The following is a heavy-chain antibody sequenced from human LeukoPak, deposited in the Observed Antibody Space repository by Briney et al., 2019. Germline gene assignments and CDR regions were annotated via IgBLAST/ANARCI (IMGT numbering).Heavy chain of an antibody. V-gene: IGHV4-39*07. CDR3: AREGYCSGGSCDNWFDP. CDR2: IYYSGST. D-gene: IGHD2-15*01. CDR1: GGSISSSTYY. J-gene: IGHJ5*02. Sequence: SETLSLTCTVSGGSISSSTYYWGWIRQPPGKGLEWIGSIYYSGSTYYNPSLKSRVTISVDRSKNQFSLNLSSVTAADTAVYYCAREGYCSGGSCDNWFDPWGQGTLVTVSS.